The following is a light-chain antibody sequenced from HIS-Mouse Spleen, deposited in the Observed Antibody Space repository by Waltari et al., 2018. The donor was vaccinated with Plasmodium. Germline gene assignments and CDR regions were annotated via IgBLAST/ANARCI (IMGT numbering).Light chain of an antibody. CDR1: QDILNY. V-gene: IGKV1-33*01. J-gene: IGKJ4*01. CDR2: DAA. Sequence: DMQLSQSPSSLSASVGDRVTTTCQASQDILNYLNWYQQKPGKAPKILIYDAANLETGVPSRFSGSGSGTDFTFTISSLQPEDIATYYCQQYDNLPLTFGGGTKVEIK. CDR3: QQYDNLPLT.